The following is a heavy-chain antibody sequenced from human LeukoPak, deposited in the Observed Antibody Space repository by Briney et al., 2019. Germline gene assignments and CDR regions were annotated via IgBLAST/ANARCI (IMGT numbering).Heavy chain of an antibody. CDR3: ARASSESIAARPYWLDP. D-gene: IGHD6-6*01. V-gene: IGHV1-69*05. CDR2: IIPIFGTA. CDR1: GGTFSSYA. J-gene: IGHJ5*02. Sequence: SVKVSCKASGGTFSSYAISWVRQAPGQGLEWMGGIIPIFGTANYAQKFQGRVTITTDESTSTAYMELSSLRSEDTAVYYCARASSESIAARPYWLDPWGQGTLVSVSS.